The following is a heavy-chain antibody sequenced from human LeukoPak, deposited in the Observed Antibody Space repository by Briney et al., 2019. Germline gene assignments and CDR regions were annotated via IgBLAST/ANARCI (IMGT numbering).Heavy chain of an antibody. CDR3: TSGSYKDYYYMDV. D-gene: IGHD3-10*01. V-gene: IGHV3-48*03. Sequence: AGGSLRLSCAASGFTFSSYEMNWVRQAPGKGLEWVSYISSSGSTIYYADSVKGRFTISRDNAKNSLYLQMNSLRAEDTAVYYCTSGSYKDYYYMDVWGKGTTVTVSS. CDR1: GFTFSSYE. CDR2: ISSSGSTI. J-gene: IGHJ6*03.